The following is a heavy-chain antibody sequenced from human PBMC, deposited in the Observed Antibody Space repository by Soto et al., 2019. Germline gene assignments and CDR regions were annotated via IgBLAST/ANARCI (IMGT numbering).Heavy chain of an antibody. CDR1: GYNFNQYY. Sequence: QVQLMQSGAEVRKPGASVRLSCETSGYNFNQYYIHWVRQAPGHGLEWRGIINLRGGTTEYAHKFRGRVTVTGDTSTRTAYMELRSLRSADTAIYFCARGPDDSDVPRWDYWGQATLVTVS. CDR3: ARGPDDSDVPRWDY. CDR2: INLRGGTT. V-gene: IGHV1-46*02. D-gene: IGHD4-17*01. J-gene: IGHJ4*02.